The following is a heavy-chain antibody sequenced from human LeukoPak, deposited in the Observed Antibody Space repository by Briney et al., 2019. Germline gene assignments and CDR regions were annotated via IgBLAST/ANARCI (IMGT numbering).Heavy chain of an antibody. CDR2: IYYSEST. V-gene: IGHV4-59*01. CDR3: ASGASGWTGYYFDY. D-gene: IGHD3/OR15-3a*01. Sequence: SETLSQTCTGSVGSHSSYFWNWIRQPPGKGRDWMGFIYYSESTNYIPSLKSRVTISVDTSKNQFSLKLSSVTAADSAVDYWASGASGWTGYYFDYWGQGTLVTVSS. CDR1: VGSHSSYF. J-gene: IGHJ4*02.